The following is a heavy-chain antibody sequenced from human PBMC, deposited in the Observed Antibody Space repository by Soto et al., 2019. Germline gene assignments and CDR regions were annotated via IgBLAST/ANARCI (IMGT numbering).Heavy chain of an antibody. V-gene: IGHV3-13*04. CDR2: IGTAGDK. J-gene: IGHJ4*02. Sequence: GGSLRLSCSASGITFSSYDMHWVRQGPGKGLEWVSAIGTAGDKNYEGSVKSRFTISKDNAKNSLYLQINSQRAGDTAIYFCARAIGPTHFDYWGQGTLVTVSS. CDR3: ARAIGPTHFDY. D-gene: IGHD3-22*01. CDR1: GITFSSYD.